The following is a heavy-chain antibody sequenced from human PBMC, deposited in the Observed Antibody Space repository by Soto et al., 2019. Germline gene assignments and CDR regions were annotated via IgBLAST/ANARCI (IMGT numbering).Heavy chain of an antibody. Sequence: QVQLVESGGGVVQPGRSLRLSCAASGFTFSSYGMHWVRQAPGKGLEWVAVIWYDGRNEYYADSVKGRFTISRDNSKSTLYLQMNSLRAEDTAVYYCARWGIAAGDYWGQGTLVTVSS. CDR1: GFTFSSYG. CDR2: IWYDGRNE. J-gene: IGHJ4*02. V-gene: IGHV3-33*01. CDR3: ARWGIAAGDY. D-gene: IGHD6-13*01.